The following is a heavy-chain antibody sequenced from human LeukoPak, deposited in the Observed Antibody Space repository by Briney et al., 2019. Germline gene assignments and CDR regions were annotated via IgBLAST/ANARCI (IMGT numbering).Heavy chain of an antibody. Sequence: GGSLRLSCAASGFTLSNHWMTWVRQVPGRGPEWVANVNRDGSETYYLDSVKGRFTISRDNAKNSLYLQMNSLRAEDTAVYYCARNQEIDYYDSSGFYWGVEYWGQGTLVTVSS. CDR1: GFTLSNHW. V-gene: IGHV3-7*01. D-gene: IGHD3-22*01. CDR3: ARNQEIDYYDSSGFYWGVEY. CDR2: VNRDGSET. J-gene: IGHJ4*02.